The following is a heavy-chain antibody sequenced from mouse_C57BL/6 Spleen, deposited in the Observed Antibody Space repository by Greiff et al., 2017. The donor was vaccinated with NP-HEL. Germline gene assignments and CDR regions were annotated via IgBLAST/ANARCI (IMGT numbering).Heavy chain of an antibody. V-gene: IGHV3-6*01. CDR2: ISYDGSN. CDR3: AKRRDYPYFDY. J-gene: IGHJ2*01. CDR1: GYSITSGYY. Sequence: EVKLQESGPGLVKPSQSLSLTCSVTGYSITSGYYWNWIRQFPGNKLEWMGYISYDGSNNYNPSLKNRISITRDTSKNQFFLKLNSVTTEDTATYYCAKRRDYPYFDYWGQGTTLTVSS. D-gene: IGHD2-4*01.